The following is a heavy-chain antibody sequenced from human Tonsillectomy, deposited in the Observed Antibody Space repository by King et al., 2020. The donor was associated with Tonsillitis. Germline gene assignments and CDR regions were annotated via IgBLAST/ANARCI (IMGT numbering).Heavy chain of an antibody. CDR2: IYPGDSDT. J-gene: IGHJ3*02. Sequence: QLVQSGSEVKKPGESLKISCKGSGYSFRSHWIAWVRQMPGKGLEWMGVIYPGDSDTRYRPSFQGQVTISADKSLSTAYLQWGSLKASDTATYYCARGLNFRSRYYHDDAFDIWGQGTMVTVSS. CDR1: GYSFRSHW. V-gene: IGHV5-51*03. CDR3: ARGLNFRSRYYHDDAFDI. D-gene: IGHD3-22*01.